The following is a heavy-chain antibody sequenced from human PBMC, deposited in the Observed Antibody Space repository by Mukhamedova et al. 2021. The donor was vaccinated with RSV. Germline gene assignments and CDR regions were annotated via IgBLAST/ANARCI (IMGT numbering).Heavy chain of an antibody. D-gene: IGHD3-10*01. V-gene: IGHV3-48*03. CDR2: ISSSGSTI. CDR3: ARGGLWFGDYYFDY. Sequence: QSTWGGLEWVSYISSSGSTIYYADSVKGRFTISRDNAKNSLYLQMNSLRAEDTAVYYCARGGLWFGDYYFDYWGQGTLVTVSS. J-gene: IGHJ4*02.